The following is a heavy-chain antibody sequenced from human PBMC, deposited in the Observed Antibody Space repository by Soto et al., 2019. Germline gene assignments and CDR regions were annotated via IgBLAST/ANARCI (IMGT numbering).Heavy chain of an antibody. J-gene: IGHJ4*02. D-gene: IGHD5-18*01. V-gene: IGHV3-23*01. CDR1: GFTFSSYA. CDR3: AKSSYKGYSYGLMNY. Sequence: EVQVLESGGGLVQPGGSLRLSCAASGFTFSSYAMSWVRQAPGKGLEWVSAISGSGGSTYYADSVKGRFTISRDNSKNKLYLQINSLRAEDTAVYYCAKSSYKGYSYGLMNYWGQGTLVTVSS. CDR2: ISGSGGST.